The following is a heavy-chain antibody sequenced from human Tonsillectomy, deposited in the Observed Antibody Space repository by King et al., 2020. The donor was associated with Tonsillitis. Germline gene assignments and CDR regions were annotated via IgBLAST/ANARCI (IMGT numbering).Heavy chain of an antibody. V-gene: IGHV4-61*01. CDR1: GGSVYSGSNY. Sequence: QLQESGPGLVKPSETLSLTCTVSGGSVYSGSNYWSWIRQPPGKGLEWIGYFYYIGSTKYNPSLESRVSISVDTSKNLFSLRLTSVTAADTAVYFCARGLVTQIIDAFDMWGQGTLVTVSS. J-gene: IGHJ3*02. CDR2: FYYIGST. CDR3: ARGLVTQIIDAFDM. D-gene: IGHD2-21*02.